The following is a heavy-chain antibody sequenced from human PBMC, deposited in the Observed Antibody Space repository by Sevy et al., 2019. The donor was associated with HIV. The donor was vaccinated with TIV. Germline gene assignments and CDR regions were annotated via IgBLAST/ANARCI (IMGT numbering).Heavy chain of an antibody. J-gene: IGHJ6*02. CDR3: ARRDSSSSAAYYFHGMDF. Sequence: GESLKISCKGSGYSFTSYWIGWVRQMPGKGLEWMGIIYPGHSDTRYSPSFQGQVTISADKSISTAYLQWSSLKASDTAMYYCARRDSSSSAAYYFHGMDFWGQGTTVTVSS. CDR1: GYSFTSYW. CDR2: IYPGHSDT. D-gene: IGHD6-6*01. V-gene: IGHV5-51*01.